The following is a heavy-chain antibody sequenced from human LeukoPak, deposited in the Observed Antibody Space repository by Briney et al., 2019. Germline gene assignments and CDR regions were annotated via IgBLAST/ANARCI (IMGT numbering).Heavy chain of an antibody. CDR2: IYISGST. Sequence: SETLSLTCTVSGGSISSYYWSWIRQPAGKGLEWIGRIYISGSTNYNPSLKSRFTMSLDTSKNQFSLKLSSVTAADTAVYYCARVYYSSSYDYWYFDLWGRGTLVTVSS. J-gene: IGHJ2*01. CDR1: GGSISSYY. V-gene: IGHV4-4*07. CDR3: ARVYYSSSYDYWYFDL. D-gene: IGHD6-13*01.